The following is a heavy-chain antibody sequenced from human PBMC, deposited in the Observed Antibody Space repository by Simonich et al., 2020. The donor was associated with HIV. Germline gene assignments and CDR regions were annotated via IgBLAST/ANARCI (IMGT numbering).Heavy chain of an antibody. CDR2: INHNGST. CDR3: ARGFYQRLYYFDY. Sequence: QVQLQQWGAGLLKPSETLSLTCAVYGGSFSGYYWSWIRQPPGKGLEWHGEINHNGSTNYNPSLKSRVTISVDTSKNQFSLKLSSVTAADTAVYYCARGFYQRLYYFDYWGQGTLVTVSS. V-gene: IGHV4-34*01. D-gene: IGHD2-2*01. CDR1: GGSFSGYY. J-gene: IGHJ4*02.